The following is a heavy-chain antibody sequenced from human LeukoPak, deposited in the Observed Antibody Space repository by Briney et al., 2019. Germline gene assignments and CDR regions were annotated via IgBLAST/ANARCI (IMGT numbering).Heavy chain of an antibody. J-gene: IGHJ3*02. D-gene: IGHD3-22*01. V-gene: IGHV1-18*01. CDR3: ARDRVPRYYYDSSGYYYVIGAFDI. Sequence: ASVKVSCKASGYTFTSYGISWVRQAPGRGLEWMGWISAYNGNTNYAQKLQGRVTMTTDTSKSTAYMELRSLRSDDTAVYYCARDRVPRYYYDSSGYYYVIGAFDIWGQGTMVTVFS. CDR2: ISAYNGNT. CDR1: GYTFTSYG.